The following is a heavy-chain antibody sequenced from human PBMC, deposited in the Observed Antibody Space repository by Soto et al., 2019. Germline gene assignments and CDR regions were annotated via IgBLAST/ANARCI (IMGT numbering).Heavy chain of an antibody. CDR2: ISANGQGI. V-gene: IGHV3-23*01. CDR1: GFTFSTYA. D-gene: IGHD1-7*01. Sequence: LRLSCAASGFTFSTYALIWVRQAPVKGLEWVSAISANGQGIYYADSVRGRFTISRDNSKNTIFLHMDSLRAEDTAVYYCAKDRNYPRDQFHYWGQGTLVTVSS. CDR3: AKDRNYPRDQFHY. J-gene: IGHJ4*02.